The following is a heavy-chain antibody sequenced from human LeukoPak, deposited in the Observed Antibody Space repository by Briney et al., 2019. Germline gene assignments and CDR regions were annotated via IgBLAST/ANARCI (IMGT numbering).Heavy chain of an antibody. J-gene: IGHJ4*02. CDR3: ARDRAPYSSSWYFFDY. CDR1: GYTFTSYG. V-gene: IGHV1-18*01. CDR2: ISAYNGNT. D-gene: IGHD6-13*01. Sequence: ASVKVSCKVSGYTFTSYGISWMRQAPGQGLEWMGWISAYNGNTNFAQKLQGRVTMTTDTSTTTAYMELRSLTSDDTAVYYCARDRAPYSSSWYFFDYWGQGTLVTVSS.